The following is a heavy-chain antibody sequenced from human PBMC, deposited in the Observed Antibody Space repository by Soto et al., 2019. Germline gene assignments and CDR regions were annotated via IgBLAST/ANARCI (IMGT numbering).Heavy chain of an antibody. CDR2: IYYSGST. V-gene: IGHV4-39*01. CDR1: GDSISSSSYF. D-gene: IGHD3-9*01. CDR3: ARHLGGGNILTGYHVDEAGWFDP. J-gene: IGHJ5*02. Sequence: SETLSLTCTVSGDSISSSSYFWGWVRQPPGEGLEWIGSMYYSGSIYYSGSTFYNPSLQSRVTISVDTSKNHFSLKLSSVTAADTAVYYCARHLGGGNILTGYHVDEAGWFDPWGQGTLVTVSS.